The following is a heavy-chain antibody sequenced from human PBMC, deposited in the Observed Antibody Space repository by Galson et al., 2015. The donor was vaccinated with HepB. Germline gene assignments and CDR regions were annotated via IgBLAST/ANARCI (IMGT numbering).Heavy chain of an antibody. J-gene: IGHJ6*03. CDR1: GGSISSGGYA. D-gene: IGHD4-17*01. CDR3: ARGDNPDYGDYASAYYYMDV. CDR2: IYHTGST. Sequence: TLSLTCAVSGGSISSGGYAWSWIRQPPGKGLELIGYIYHTGSTYYNPSPKSRVTISVDGSKNQFSLKLSSVTAADTAVYYCARGDNPDYGDYASAYYYMDVWGKGTTVTVSS. V-gene: IGHV4-30-2*01.